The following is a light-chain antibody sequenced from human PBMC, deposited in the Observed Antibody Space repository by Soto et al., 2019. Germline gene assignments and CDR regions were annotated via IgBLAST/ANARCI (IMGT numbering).Light chain of an antibody. Sequence: QSVLTQPASVSGSPGQSXXISCTGTSSDVXGXXYVSWYQQHPGKAPKLMIYEVSNRPSGVSNRFSGSKSGNTASLTISGLQAEDEADYYCSSYTSSSTYVFGTGTKLTVL. J-gene: IGLJ1*01. CDR3: SSYTSSSTYV. V-gene: IGLV2-14*01. CDR1: SSDVXGXXY. CDR2: EVS.